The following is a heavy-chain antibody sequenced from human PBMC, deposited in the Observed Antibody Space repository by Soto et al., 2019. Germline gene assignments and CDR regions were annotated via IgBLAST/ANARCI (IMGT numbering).Heavy chain of an antibody. D-gene: IGHD3-22*01. V-gene: IGHV3-23*01. CDR3: AKDRMTVVARYFDN. CDR1: GFIFSNHA. CDR2: IRGTGVTT. Sequence: EVQLLESGGGLVQPGGSLRLSCAASGFIFSNHAMNWVRQAPGKGLEWVSAIRGTGVTTYYADSVKGRFTISRDNSKNTLYLQMNSLRAEDTAVYYCAKDRMTVVARYFDNWGQGTLVTVSS. J-gene: IGHJ4*02.